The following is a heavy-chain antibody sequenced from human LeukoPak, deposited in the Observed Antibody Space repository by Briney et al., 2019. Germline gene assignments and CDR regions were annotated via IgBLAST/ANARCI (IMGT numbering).Heavy chain of an antibody. V-gene: IGHV1-69*06. D-gene: IGHD3-9*01. J-gene: IGHJ4*02. CDR2: IIPIFGTA. CDR3: AREVNYDILTGYYAHFDY. Sequence: GGSVKVSCKASGGTFSSYAISWVRQAPGQGLEWMGGIIPIFGTANYAQKFQGRVTITADKSTSTAYMELSSLRSEDTAVYYCAREVNYDILTGYYAHFDYWGQGTLVTVSS. CDR1: GGTFSSYA.